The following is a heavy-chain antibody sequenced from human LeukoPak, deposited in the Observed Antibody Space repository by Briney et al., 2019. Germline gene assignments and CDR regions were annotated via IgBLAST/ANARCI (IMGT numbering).Heavy chain of an antibody. J-gene: IGHJ6*02. CDR1: GFMFSNYG. V-gene: IGHV3-30*18. CDR2: ISYDGRNK. D-gene: IGHD2-21*02. Sequence: GGSLRLSCAASGFMFSNYGMHWVRQGPGKGLEWVAVISYDGRNKNYVDSVMGRFTISRDNSKNTLYLQMNSLRGEDTAVYYCAKDSLYCGGDRSYYYYGMDVWGQGTTVTVSS. CDR3: AKDSLYCGGDRSYYYYGMDV.